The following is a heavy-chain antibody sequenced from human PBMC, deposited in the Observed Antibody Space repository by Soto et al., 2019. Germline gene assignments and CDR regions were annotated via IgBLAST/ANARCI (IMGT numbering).Heavy chain of an antibody. CDR1: GGSSSSYY. V-gene: IGHV4-59*01. J-gene: IGHJ4*02. Sequence: PSETLSLTCTGSGGSSSSYYWSWIRQPPGKGLEWIGYIYYSGSTNYNPSLKSRVTISVDTSKNQFSLKLSSVTAADTAVYYCARVRGSSGSYHFDYWGQGTLVTVSS. CDR2: IYYSGST. D-gene: IGHD1-26*01. CDR3: ARVRGSSGSYHFDY.